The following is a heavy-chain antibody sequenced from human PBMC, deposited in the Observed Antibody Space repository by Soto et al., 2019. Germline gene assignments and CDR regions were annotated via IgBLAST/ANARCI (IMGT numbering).Heavy chain of an antibody. Sequence: VQLVESGGGVVQPGRSLRLSCEASGFTFIDYAMPWVRQAPGKGREGVAVVSHDGRNTHYADSVKGRFTISRDSSKNTVSLEMTSLRAEDTAVYYCAKGGRQWLVTSDFNYWGQGALVTVSS. CDR1: GFTFIDYA. V-gene: IGHV3-30*18. J-gene: IGHJ4*02. CDR2: VSHDGRNT. D-gene: IGHD6-19*01. CDR3: AKGGRQWLVTSDFNY.